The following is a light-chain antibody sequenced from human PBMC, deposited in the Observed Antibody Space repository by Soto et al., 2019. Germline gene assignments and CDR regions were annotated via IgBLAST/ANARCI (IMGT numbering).Light chain of an antibody. CDR3: SSYSSTNSPYV. CDR2: EAN. Sequence: QSVLTQPASVSGSPGQSITISCTGTNSDIGSYNFVSWYQQHPGRAPKLIISEANVRPSGVSNRFSGSKSCNTASLTISGLQPEDEADFYCSSYSSTNSPYVFGGGTKVTVL. CDR1: NSDIGSYNF. V-gene: IGLV2-14*01. J-gene: IGLJ1*01.